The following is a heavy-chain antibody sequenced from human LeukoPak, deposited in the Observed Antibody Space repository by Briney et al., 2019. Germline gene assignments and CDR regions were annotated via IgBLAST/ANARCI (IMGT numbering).Heavy chain of an antibody. V-gene: IGHV3-7*03. Sequence: GGSLRLSCGASGFTFSSYWMSWVRQAPGKGLEWVANIKQDGSEKYYVDSVKGRFTISRDNAKNSLYLQMNSLRAEDTAVYYCAREALGYSSGWYGPGYYFDYWGQGTLVTVSS. D-gene: IGHD6-19*01. CDR2: IKQDGSEK. J-gene: IGHJ4*02. CDR3: AREALGYSSGWYGPGYYFDY. CDR1: GFTFSSYW.